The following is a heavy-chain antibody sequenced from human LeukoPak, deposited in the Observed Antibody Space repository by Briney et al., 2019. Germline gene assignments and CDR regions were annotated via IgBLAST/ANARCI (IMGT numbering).Heavy chain of an antibody. D-gene: IGHD1-26*01. V-gene: IGHV4-39*01. Sequence: PSETLSLTCTVSGGSISSSYYYWGWIRQPPGKGLEWVGSIYYSGSTYYNPHFKSRVTIPVTTSKNQFSLKLRSVTAADTAVYSCARRSLGSHYGYYYGMDVWGQGTTVTVSS. J-gene: IGHJ6*02. CDR1: GGSISSSYYY. CDR2: IYYSGST. CDR3: ARRSLGSHYGYYYGMDV.